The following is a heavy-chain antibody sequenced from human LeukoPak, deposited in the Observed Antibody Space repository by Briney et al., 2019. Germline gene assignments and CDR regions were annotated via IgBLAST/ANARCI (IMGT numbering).Heavy chain of an antibody. CDR3: ANSWTTVNPFDY. CDR1: GFTFSSYA. V-gene: IGHV3-23*01. D-gene: IGHD4-17*01. J-gene: IGHJ4*02. Sequence: PGGSLRLSRAASGFTFSSYAMSWVRQAPGKGLEWVSAISGSGGSTYYADSVKGRFTISRDNSKNTLYLQMNSLKAEDTAVYYCANSWTTVNPFDYWGQGTLVTVSS. CDR2: ISGSGGST.